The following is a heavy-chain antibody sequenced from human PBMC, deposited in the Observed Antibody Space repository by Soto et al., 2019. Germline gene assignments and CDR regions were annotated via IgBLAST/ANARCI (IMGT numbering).Heavy chain of an antibody. CDR3: ARVRLRLGELPSDAFDI. Sequence: PSETLSLTCAVYGGSFSGYYWSWIRQPPGKGLEWIGEINHSGSTNYNPSLKSRVTISVDTSKNQFSLKLSSVTAADTAVYYCARVRLRLGELPSDAFDIWGQGTMVTV. V-gene: IGHV4-34*01. D-gene: IGHD3-16*02. J-gene: IGHJ3*02. CDR1: GGSFSGYY. CDR2: INHSGST.